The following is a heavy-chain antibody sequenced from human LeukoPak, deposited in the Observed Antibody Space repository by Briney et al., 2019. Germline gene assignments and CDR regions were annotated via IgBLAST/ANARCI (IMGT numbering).Heavy chain of an antibody. Sequence: GRSLRLSCAASGFTFSSYAMHWVRQAPGKGLEWVAFISYDGSNKYYADSVKGRFTISRDNSKNTLCLQMNSLRAEDTAVYYCARAHIVVVVAAKDDAFDIWGQGTMVTVSS. CDR1: GFTFSSYA. D-gene: IGHD2-15*01. J-gene: IGHJ3*02. V-gene: IGHV3-30-3*01. CDR3: ARAHIVVVVAAKDDAFDI. CDR2: ISYDGSNK.